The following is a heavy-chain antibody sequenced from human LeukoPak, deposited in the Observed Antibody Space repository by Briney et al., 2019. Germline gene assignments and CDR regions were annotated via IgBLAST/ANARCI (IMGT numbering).Heavy chain of an antibody. CDR1: GFIFSSYD. V-gene: IGHV3-9*01. Sequence: PGGSLRLSCAASGFIFSSYDMHWVRQAPGKGLEWVSGISWNSGSIGYADSVKGRFTISRDNAKNSLYLQMNSLRAEDTALYYCAKGVRIAAAAYDYWGQGTLVTVSS. J-gene: IGHJ4*02. CDR2: ISWNSGSI. CDR3: AKGVRIAAAAYDY. D-gene: IGHD6-13*01.